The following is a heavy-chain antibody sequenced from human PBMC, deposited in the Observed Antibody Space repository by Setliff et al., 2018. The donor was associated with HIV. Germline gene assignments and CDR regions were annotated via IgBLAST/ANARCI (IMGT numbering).Heavy chain of an antibody. V-gene: IGHV3-53*01. Sequence: PGGSLRLSCAASGFTVSSNYMSWVRQAPGKGPEWVSVIYSGGSTYYADSVKGRFTISRDNARDTLYLEMNSLRVEDTAVYYCARDFDWPQACWGQGTLVTVSS. D-gene: IGHD3-9*01. CDR1: GFTVSSNY. CDR3: ARDFDWPQAC. J-gene: IGHJ4*02. CDR2: IYSGGST.